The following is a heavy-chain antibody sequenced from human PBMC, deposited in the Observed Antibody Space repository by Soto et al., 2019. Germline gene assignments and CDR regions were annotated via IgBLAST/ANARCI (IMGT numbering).Heavy chain of an antibody. V-gene: IGHV4-31*03. Sequence: QVQLQESGPGLVKPSQTLSLTCTVSGGSISSGGYYWSWIRQHPGKGLEWIGYIYYSGSTYYNPSLKRRVTIAVDPSKTQFSLKLRSVTAADTAVYYCAREGAYDYVWGSYRWFDPWGQGTLVTVSS. CDR1: GGSISSGGYY. D-gene: IGHD3-16*02. J-gene: IGHJ5*02. CDR2: IYYSGST. CDR3: AREGAYDYVWGSYRWFDP.